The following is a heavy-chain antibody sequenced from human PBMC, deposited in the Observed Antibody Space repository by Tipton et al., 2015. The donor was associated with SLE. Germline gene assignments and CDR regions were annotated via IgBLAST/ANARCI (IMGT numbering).Heavy chain of an antibody. D-gene: IGHD3-3*01. CDR3: TRARDFWDV. Sequence: GTSEFTFRSYWMIWVRQPPGKGLEWVANIKQDGSEKYYADSVKGRFTISRDNTKNSLYLQMNSLRADDTAVYYCTRARDFWDVWGQGTTVTVSS. V-gene: IGHV3-7*03. CDR1: EFTFRSYW. J-gene: IGHJ6*02. CDR2: IKQDGSEK.